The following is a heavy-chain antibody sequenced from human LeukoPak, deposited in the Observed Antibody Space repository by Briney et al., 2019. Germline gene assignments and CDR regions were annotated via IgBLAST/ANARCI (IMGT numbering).Heavy chain of an antibody. V-gene: IGHV1-2*06. J-gene: IGHJ4*02. CDR1: GYTFTGSY. Sequence: HRASVKVSCKASGYTFTGSYMHWVRQAPGQGLEWMGRIDPNGGGTNYAQKFQGRVTMTRDTSISTAYMELSRLRSDDTAVYYCARDQWLYSSGWYGYWGQGTLVTVSS. CDR2: IDPNGGGT. CDR3: ARDQWLYSSGWYGY. D-gene: IGHD6-19*01.